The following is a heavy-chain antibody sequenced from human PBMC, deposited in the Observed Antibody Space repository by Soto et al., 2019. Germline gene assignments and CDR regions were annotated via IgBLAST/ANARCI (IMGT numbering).Heavy chain of an antibody. CDR3: AKDLQSYGDYDYYCYGMDV. V-gene: IGHV3-30*18. CDR1: DFTFSTYA. D-gene: IGHD4-17*01. J-gene: IGHJ6*02. CDR2: ISYDGTKK. Sequence: QVQLVESGGGGVRPGGSLSFTGAASDFTFSTYAFHWVHQPPGTGLEWLEVISYDGTKKFYSDSVKGRFTISRDNFTNTLTLQMNSLRADDTAVYSCAKDLQSYGDYDYYCYGMDVWGLGTRVTVSS.